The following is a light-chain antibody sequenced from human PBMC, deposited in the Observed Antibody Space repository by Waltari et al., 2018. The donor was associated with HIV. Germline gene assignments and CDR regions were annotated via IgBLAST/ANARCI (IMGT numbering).Light chain of an antibody. Sequence: QSVLTQPPSVSAAPGQQVTISCPGSSSHIGTNHVSWYQQIPGTAPRLVIYDTNDRPSGIPDRFSGSKSGTSATLGITGPQTGDEADYYCGTWDSSLSAVVFGGGTKLTVL. V-gene: IGLV1-51*01. J-gene: IGLJ2*01. CDR2: DTN. CDR1: SSHIGTNH. CDR3: GTWDSSLSAVV.